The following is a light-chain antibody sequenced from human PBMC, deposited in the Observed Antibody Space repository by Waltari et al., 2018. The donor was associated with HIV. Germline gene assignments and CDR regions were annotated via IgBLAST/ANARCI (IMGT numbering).Light chain of an antibody. Sequence: QSALTQPPSASGSPGQLVTISCTGTSSDVGGYNYVSWYQQHPDKAPKLIIYDVSKRPSGVPDRFSGPKSGNTASLTVSGLQADDEADYYCTSYAGSDNLIFGGGTKLTVL. V-gene: IGLV2-8*01. CDR2: DVS. J-gene: IGLJ2*01. CDR1: SSDVGGYNY. CDR3: TSYAGSDNLI.